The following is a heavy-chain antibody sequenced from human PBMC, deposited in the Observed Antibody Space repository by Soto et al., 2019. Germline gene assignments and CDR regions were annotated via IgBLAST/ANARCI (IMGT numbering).Heavy chain of an antibody. J-gene: IGHJ4*02. V-gene: IGHV4-39*01. CDR2: IYYSGST. D-gene: IGHD2-15*01. CDR3: ARQDIVVVVAATQFDY. Sequence: PSETLSLTCTVSGVSISSSSYYWGWIRQPPGKGLEWIGSIYYSGSTYYNPSLKSRVTISVDTSKNQFSLKLSSVTAADTAVHYCARQDIVVVVAATQFDYWGQGTLVTVSS. CDR1: GVSISSSSYY.